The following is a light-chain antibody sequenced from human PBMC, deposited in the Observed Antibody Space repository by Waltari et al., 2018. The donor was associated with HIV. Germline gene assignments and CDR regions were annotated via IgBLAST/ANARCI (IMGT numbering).Light chain of an antibody. J-gene: IGLJ2*01. CDR1: SSDVGGYTY. CDR2: DAS. Sequence: QSALTQPASVSASPGQSITLSCTGTSSDVGGYTYVPCYHQHPGNAPKLMIYDASNRPSGVSNRFSGSKSGNTASLTISGLQAEDEADYYCSSYTSSSTFYVVFGGGTKLTVL. V-gene: IGLV2-14*03. CDR3: SSYTSSSTFYVV.